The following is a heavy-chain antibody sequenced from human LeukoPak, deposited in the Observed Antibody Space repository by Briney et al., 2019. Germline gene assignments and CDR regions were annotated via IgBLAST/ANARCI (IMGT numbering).Heavy chain of an antibody. CDR1: EFTFNRYG. Sequence: PGGSLRLSCAASEFTFNRYGMQWVRQAPGKGLEWVAVISFDGKVSYYADSVKGRFTISRDNSKNTLDLQMNSLRAEDTAVYYCARDRYCSGGSCYAFDYWGQGTLVTVSS. J-gene: IGHJ4*02. V-gene: IGHV3-30*03. D-gene: IGHD2-15*01. CDR3: ARDRYCSGGSCYAFDY. CDR2: ISFDGKVS.